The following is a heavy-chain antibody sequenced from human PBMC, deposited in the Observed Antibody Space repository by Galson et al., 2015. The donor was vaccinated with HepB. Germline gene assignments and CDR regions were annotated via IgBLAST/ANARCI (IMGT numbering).Heavy chain of an antibody. Sequence: SLRLSCAASGFTFSSYSMNWVRQAPGKGLEWVSSSSSSSSYIYYADSVKGRFTISRDNAKNSLYLQMNSLRAEDTAVYYCARAVVVAATASYGMDVWGQGTTVTVSS. CDR1: GFTFSSYS. CDR3: ARAVVVAATASYGMDV. CDR2: SSSSSSYI. J-gene: IGHJ6*02. V-gene: IGHV3-21*01. D-gene: IGHD2-15*01.